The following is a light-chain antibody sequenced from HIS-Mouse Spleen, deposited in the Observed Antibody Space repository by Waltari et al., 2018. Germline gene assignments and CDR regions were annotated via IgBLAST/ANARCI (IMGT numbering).Light chain of an antibody. CDR3: QAWDSSTEV. Sequence: SYELTQPPSESVSPGQTASITCPGDKLGDKYACWYQQKPGQSPVLVIYQDSKRPSGIPERFSGSNSGNTATLTISGTQAMDEADYYCQAWDSSTEVFGTGTKVTVL. V-gene: IGLV3-1*01. CDR2: QDS. CDR1: KLGDKY. J-gene: IGLJ1*01.